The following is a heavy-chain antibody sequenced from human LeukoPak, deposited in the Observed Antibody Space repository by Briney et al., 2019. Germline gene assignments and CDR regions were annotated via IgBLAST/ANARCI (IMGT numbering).Heavy chain of an antibody. CDR2: IYTSGST. J-gene: IGHJ2*01. Sequence: SETLSLTCTVSGGSISSYYWSWIRQPAGKGLEWIGRIYTSGSTNYNPSLKSRVTMSVDTSKNQFSLKLSSVTAADTAVYYCARGHSASSGPGDWYFDLWGRGSLVTVSS. V-gene: IGHV4-4*07. CDR3: ARGHSASSGPGDWYFDL. D-gene: IGHD6-25*01. CDR1: GGSISSYY.